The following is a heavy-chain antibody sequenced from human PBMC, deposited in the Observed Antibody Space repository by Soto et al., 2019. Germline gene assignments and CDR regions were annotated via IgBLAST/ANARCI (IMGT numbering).Heavy chain of an antibody. CDR1: GGSISSGGYY. Sequence: VQLQESGPGLVKPSQTLSLTCTVSGGSISSGGYYWSWIRQHPGKGLEWIGYIYYSGSTYYNPSLKSRVTISVDTSKNQFSLKLSSVTAADTAVYYCARGVGYCTNGVRCWFDPWGQGTLVTVSS. CDR2: IYYSGST. CDR3: ARGVGYCTNGVRCWFDP. J-gene: IGHJ5*02. V-gene: IGHV4-31*03. D-gene: IGHD2-8*01.